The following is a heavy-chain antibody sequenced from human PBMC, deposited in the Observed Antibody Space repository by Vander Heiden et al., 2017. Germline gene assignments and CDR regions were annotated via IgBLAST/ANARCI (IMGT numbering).Heavy chain of an antibody. Sequence: EVQPLESGRGLVQPGGFLRLSCAASGLTFSSYAMSWVRQAPGKGLEWVSAISDSAGTTYYADSVKGRFTISRDNSKNTLYLQVNSLRAEDTAVYYCAKEALLAGRPFDPWGQGTLVTVSS. CDR3: AKEALLAGRPFDP. J-gene: IGHJ5*02. CDR2: ISDSAGTT. CDR1: GLTFSSYA. D-gene: IGHD2-15*01. V-gene: IGHV3-23*01.